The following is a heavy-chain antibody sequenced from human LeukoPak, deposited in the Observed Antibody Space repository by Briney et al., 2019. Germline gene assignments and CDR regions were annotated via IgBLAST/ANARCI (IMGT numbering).Heavy chain of an antibody. CDR1: GGSISSYY. D-gene: IGHD3-10*01. Sequence: PSETLSLTCIVSGGSISSYYWSWIRQPPGKGLEWIGYIYYSGSTNYNPSLKSRVTISVDTSKNQFSLKLSSVTAADTAVYYCASGHYYGSGSYVGWFDPWGQGTLVTVSS. CDR2: IYYSGST. V-gene: IGHV4-59*08. CDR3: ASGHYYGSGSYVGWFDP. J-gene: IGHJ5*02.